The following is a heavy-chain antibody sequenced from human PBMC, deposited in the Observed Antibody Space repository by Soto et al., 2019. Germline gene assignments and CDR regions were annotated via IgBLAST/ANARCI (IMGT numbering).Heavy chain of an antibody. CDR2: INRDATTT. V-gene: IGHV3-74*01. Sequence: EVQLVESGGGLVQPGGSLRLSCAASGFTFSTSWMHWVRQAAGKGLVWVSRINRDATTTNYADSVKGRFTISRDNAKNTLYLQMDSLTAEHTAVYYCARGPTGWFGYDYWGQGTLVTVSS. CDR3: ARGPTGWFGYDY. D-gene: IGHD3-10*01. J-gene: IGHJ4*02. CDR1: GFTFSTSW.